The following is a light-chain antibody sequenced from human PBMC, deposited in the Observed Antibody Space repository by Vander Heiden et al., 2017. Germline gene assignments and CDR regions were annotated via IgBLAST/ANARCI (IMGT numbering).Light chain of an antibody. CDR3: QQLKSYPPIT. Sequence: AIKLTQSPFSLSASAGDRVTLTCRAGEVVSSSLAWYQQKPGQAPKLLIYDASSLESGVPSRFSGSGYGTDFTLTISIREPEDFAAYYCQQLKSYPPITFGQGTQLEIK. J-gene: IGKJ5*01. CDR1: EVVSSS. V-gene: IGKV1-13*02. CDR2: DAS.